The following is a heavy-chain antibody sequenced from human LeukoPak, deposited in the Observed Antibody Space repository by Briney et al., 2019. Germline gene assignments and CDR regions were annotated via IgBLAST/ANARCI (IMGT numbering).Heavy chain of an antibody. J-gene: IGHJ4*02. CDR2: IYYSGST. D-gene: IGHD2-2*01. CDR3: ARRLGGTSTGFDY. Sequence: PSETLSLTCTVSGGSISSYYWNWIRQPPGKGLEWIGYIYYSGSTTYNPSLKSRVTISVDTSKNQFSLKLSSVTAADTAVYYCARRLGGTSTGFDYWGQGTLVTVSS. CDR1: GGSISSYY. V-gene: IGHV4-59*08.